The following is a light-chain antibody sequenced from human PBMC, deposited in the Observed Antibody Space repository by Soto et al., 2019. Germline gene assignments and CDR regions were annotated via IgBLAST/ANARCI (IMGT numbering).Light chain of an antibody. J-gene: IGKJ4*01. V-gene: IGKV3-20*01. CDR3: QHYYSSPLT. Sequence: EIVLTQSPGTLSLSPGERATLSCRASQNINTNYLAWYQQKPGQAPRLLIYAASSRATGIPDRFSGSVSGTDFTLTISRLEPEDFAVYYCQHYYSSPLTFGGGTKVEIK. CDR2: AAS. CDR1: QNINTNY.